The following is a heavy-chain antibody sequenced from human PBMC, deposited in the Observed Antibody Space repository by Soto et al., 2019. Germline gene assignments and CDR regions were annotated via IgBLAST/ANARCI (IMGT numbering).Heavy chain of an antibody. D-gene: IGHD6-13*01. V-gene: IGHV1-69*02. J-gene: IGHJ6*02. Sequence: SVKVSCKASGGTFSSYTISWVRQAPGQGLEWMGRIIPILGIANYAQKFQGRVTITADKSTSTAYMELSSVTAADTAVYYCASSNIAAAGFYYYGMDVWGRGTTVTVSS. CDR3: ASSNIAAAGFYYYGMDV. CDR2: IIPILGIA. CDR1: GGTFSSYT.